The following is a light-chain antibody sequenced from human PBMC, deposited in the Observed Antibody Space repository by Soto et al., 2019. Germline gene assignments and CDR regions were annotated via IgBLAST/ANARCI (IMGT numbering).Light chain of an antibody. Sequence: EIVLTQSPGTLSLSPGERATLSCRASQSVSNNYLAWYQQKPGQAPRLLIYGESNRAIGIPDRFSGSGSGTDFTLTISRLEPEDFAVYYCQQYGSSGTVGQGTKVDI. J-gene: IGKJ1*01. CDR1: QSVSNNY. V-gene: IGKV3-20*01. CDR3: QQYGSSGT. CDR2: GES.